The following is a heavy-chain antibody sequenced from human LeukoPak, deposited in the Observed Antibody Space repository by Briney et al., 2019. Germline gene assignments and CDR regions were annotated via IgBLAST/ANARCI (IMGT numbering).Heavy chain of an antibody. CDR1: GFTFSNYA. D-gene: IGHD3-16*01. V-gene: IGHV3-23*01. Sequence: GGSLRLSCAASGFTFSNYAMSWVRQAPGKGLEWVSAISGNGDITYYTDSVKGRFTISRDNSKNTLYLQMNSLRAEDTAVYYCAEVTGGDKITYGGLDYWGQGTLVTVSS. J-gene: IGHJ4*02. CDR2: ISGNGDIT. CDR3: AEVTGGDKITYGGLDY.